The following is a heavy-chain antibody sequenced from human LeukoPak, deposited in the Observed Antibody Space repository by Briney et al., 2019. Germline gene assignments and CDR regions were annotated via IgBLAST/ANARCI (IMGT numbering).Heavy chain of an antibody. CDR2: IIPILGIA. CDR1: GGTFSSYA. V-gene: IGHV1-69*04. Sequence: SVTVSCKASGGTFSSYAISWVRQAPGQGLEWMGRIIPILGIANYAQKFQGRVTITADKSTSTAYMELSSLRSEDTAVYYCARGTDSSGYPTNIYYYYGMDVWGQGTTVTVSS. D-gene: IGHD3-22*01. CDR3: ARGTDSSGYPTNIYYYYGMDV. J-gene: IGHJ6*02.